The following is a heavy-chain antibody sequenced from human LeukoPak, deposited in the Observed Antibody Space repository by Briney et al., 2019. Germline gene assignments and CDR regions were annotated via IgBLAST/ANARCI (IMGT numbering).Heavy chain of an antibody. CDR3: ARERTRIAVAGTPDY. CDR1: GYTFTSYG. Sequence: ASVKVSCKASGYTFTSYGISWVRQAPGQGLEWMGWISAYNGNTNYAQKLQGRVTMTTDTSTSTAYMELRSPRSDDTAVYYCARERTRIAVAGTPDYWGQGTLVTVSS. D-gene: IGHD6-19*01. J-gene: IGHJ4*02. CDR2: ISAYNGNT. V-gene: IGHV1-18*01.